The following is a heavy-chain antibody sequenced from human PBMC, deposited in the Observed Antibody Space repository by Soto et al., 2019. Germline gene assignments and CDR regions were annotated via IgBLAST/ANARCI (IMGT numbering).Heavy chain of an antibody. CDR3: ARDNSGSYSTSFDY. Sequence: QVQLVQSGAEVKKPGSSVKVSCKASGGTFSSYTISWVRQAPGQGLEWMGRIIPILGIANYAQKFQGRVTITTDKSTSTAYIEQSSLRSADTAVYYCARDNSGSYSTSFDYWGQGTLVTVFS. J-gene: IGHJ4*02. CDR2: IIPILGIA. V-gene: IGHV1-69*08. CDR1: GGTFSSYT. D-gene: IGHD1-26*01.